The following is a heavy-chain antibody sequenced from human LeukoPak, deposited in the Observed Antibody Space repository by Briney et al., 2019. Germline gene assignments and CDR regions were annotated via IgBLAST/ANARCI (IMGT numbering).Heavy chain of an antibody. CDR2: IYPGDSDT. V-gene: IGHV5-51*01. D-gene: IGHD4-11*01. CDR3: ARAPTSLSNPYYSDS. Sequence: GESLKISCKGSGYSFTDYWIAWVRQMPGKGLEWMGIIYPGDSDTRYSPSFRGPVTISADKSISTAYLQWSSLKASDTAMYYCARAPTSLSNPYYSDSWGQGTLVTVSS. J-gene: IGHJ4*02. CDR1: GYSFTDYW.